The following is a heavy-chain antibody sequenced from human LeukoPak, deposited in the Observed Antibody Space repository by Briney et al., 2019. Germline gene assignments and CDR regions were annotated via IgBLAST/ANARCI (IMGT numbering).Heavy chain of an antibody. CDR1: GFTFSSYE. Sequence: GGSLRLSCAASGFTFSSYEMNWVRQAPGKGLEWVANIKQDGSEKYYVDSVKGRFTISRDNAKNSLYLQMNSLRAEDTAVYYCARDSSSSWLYYYYYMDVWGKGTTVTVSS. D-gene: IGHD6-13*01. V-gene: IGHV3-7*01. J-gene: IGHJ6*03. CDR3: ARDSSSSWLYYYYYMDV. CDR2: IKQDGSEK.